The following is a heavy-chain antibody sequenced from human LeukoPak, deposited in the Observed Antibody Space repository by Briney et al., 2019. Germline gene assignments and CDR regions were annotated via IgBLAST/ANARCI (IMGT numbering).Heavy chain of an antibody. CDR2: INPNSGGT. D-gene: IGHD6-13*01. Sequence: SVTLSFTASGSTFTGYYMHWVRQAPGHRVEGMGWINPNSGGTNYEQKFSGRGTITRSTDITTTYMDLSRLRSHDTAVYYCAKAAAGSQDSYYYYYCLDVWGTGTTVTISS. CDR1: GSTFTGYY. J-gene: IGHJ6*03. CDR3: AKAAAGSQDSYYYYYCLDV. V-gene: IGHV1-2*02.